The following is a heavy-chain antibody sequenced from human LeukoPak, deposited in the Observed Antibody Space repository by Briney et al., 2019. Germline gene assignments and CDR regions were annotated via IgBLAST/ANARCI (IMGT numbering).Heavy chain of an antibody. V-gene: IGHV4-39*01. J-gene: IGHJ4*02. CDR3: ARHLSGTTTAHYFDY. D-gene: IGHD1-1*01. Sequence: PSETLSLTCSVSGESISSGRHYWGWLRQTPGKGLEWIGSVYYSGNTFHNSSLKSRVTTSVDTSKNQVSLRVNFVTAADTAVYYCARHLSGTTTAHYFDYWGQGILVTVSS. CDR2: VYYSGNT. CDR1: GESISSGRHY.